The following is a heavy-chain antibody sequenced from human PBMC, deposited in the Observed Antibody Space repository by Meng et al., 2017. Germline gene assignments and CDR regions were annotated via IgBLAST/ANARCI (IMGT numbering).Heavy chain of an antibody. Sequence: TALTGSVPPLVNPTPTPALTCTFSGFSHTTTGAGVAWVRQPPGKAPELLALIHWDDDKRYSPSLKNRLNITKDTSKNQVVLSMTALDPADTGTFYCARHSLTILTDWGQGALVTVSS. CDR3: ARHSLTILTD. D-gene: IGHD2-8*02. J-gene: IGHJ4*02. CDR2: IHWDDDK. CDR1: GFSHTTTGAG. V-gene: IGHV2-5*02.